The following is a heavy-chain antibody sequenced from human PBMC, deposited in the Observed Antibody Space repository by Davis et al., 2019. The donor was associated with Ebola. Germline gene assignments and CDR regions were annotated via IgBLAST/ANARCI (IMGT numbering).Heavy chain of an antibody. J-gene: IGHJ6*02. Sequence: SVKVSCKASGYTFTSYAMHWVRQAPGQGLEWMGGIIPIFGTANYAQKFQGRVTITADESTSTAYMELSSLRSEDTAVYYCARARGGSSQTTHYYYYGMDVWGQGTTVTVSS. CDR2: IIPIFGTA. CDR3: ARARGGSSQTTHYYYYGMDV. CDR1: GYTFTSYA. V-gene: IGHV1-69*13. D-gene: IGHD1/OR15-1a*01.